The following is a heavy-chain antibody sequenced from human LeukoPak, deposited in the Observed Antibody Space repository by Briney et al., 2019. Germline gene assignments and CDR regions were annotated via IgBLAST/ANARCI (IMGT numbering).Heavy chain of an antibody. V-gene: IGHV3-48*01. Sequence: PGGSLRLSCPASGFTFSSYSMNWVRQAPGKGLEWVSYISSSSSTIYYADSVKGRFTISRDNAKNSPYLQMNSLRAEDTAVYYCARDPRGYSYGYFDYWGQGTLVTVSS. CDR2: ISSSSSTI. D-gene: IGHD5-18*01. J-gene: IGHJ4*02. CDR1: GFTFSSYS. CDR3: ARDPRGYSYGYFDY.